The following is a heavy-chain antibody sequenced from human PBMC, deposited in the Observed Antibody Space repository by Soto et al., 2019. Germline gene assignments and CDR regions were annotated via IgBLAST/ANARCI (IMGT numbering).Heavy chain of an antibody. J-gene: IGHJ4*02. D-gene: IGHD2-8*02. CDR2: ISHDGSDK. Sequence: QVQLVESGGGVVRPGRSLRLTCAASGFTFRNYGMHWVRQAPGKGLEWVAVISHDGSDKYYADSMKGRFIISRDNSENTLCLNMNSLKLEDWAVYSCAKENRRLVHDYWGQGTLVTVSS. CDR1: GFTFRNYG. CDR3: AKENRRLVHDY. V-gene: IGHV3-30*18.